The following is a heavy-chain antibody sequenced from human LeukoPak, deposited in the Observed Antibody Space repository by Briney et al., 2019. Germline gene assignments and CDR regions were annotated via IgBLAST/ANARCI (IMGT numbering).Heavy chain of an antibody. J-gene: IGHJ4*02. CDR1: GFTFSSYS. D-gene: IGHD3-3*01. V-gene: IGHV3-48*01. Sequence: QPGGSLRLSCAASGFTFSSYSMNWVRQAPGKGLEWVSYISSSSSTIYYADSVKGRFTISRDNAKNSLYLQMNSLRAEDTAVYYCARDKEEDDFWSGYYNPALDDYWGQGALVTVSS. CDR3: ARDKEEDDFWSGYYNPALDDY. CDR2: ISSSSSTI.